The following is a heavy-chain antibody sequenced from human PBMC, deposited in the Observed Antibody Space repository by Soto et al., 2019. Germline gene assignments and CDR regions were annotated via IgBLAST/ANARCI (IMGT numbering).Heavy chain of an antibody. V-gene: IGHV1-2*04. CDR1: GYTFTGYY. J-gene: IGHJ4*02. CDR2: INPNSGGT. D-gene: IGHD3-16*01. Sequence: QVQLVQSGAEVKKPGASVKVSCKASGYTFTGYYMHWVRQAPGRGLEWMGWINPNSGGTTYAQKFEGWVTMTRDTSISTGYMELGRLRSDDTAVYYCARVHNDYVWGSYSYWGQGTLVTVSS. CDR3: ARVHNDYVWGSYSY.